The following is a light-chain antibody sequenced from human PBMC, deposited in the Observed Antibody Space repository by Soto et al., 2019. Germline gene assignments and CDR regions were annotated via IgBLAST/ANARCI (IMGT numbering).Light chain of an antibody. CDR1: QSVLYSSSTKNH. CDR2: WAA. J-gene: IGKJ1*01. V-gene: IGKV4-1*01. CDR3: QQYYTPPPWT. Sequence: DIVMTQSPDSLAVSLGERATINCKSSQSVLYSSSTKNHLAWYQQKAGQPPKLIIYWAATRESGVPDRFSGTGSGTEFTLTISSLQAEDVAVYFCQQYYTPPPWTCGQGTKVEIK.